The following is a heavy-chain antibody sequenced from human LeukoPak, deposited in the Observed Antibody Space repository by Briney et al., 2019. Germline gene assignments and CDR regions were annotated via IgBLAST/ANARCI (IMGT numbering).Heavy chain of an antibody. CDR3: AKMHGYSYGYAYYFDY. V-gene: IGHV3-23*01. J-gene: IGHJ4*02. Sequence: PGGSLRLSCAASGFTFSSYAMSWVPHAPGKALEWVSAISGSGGSTYYADSVKGRFTISGDNSKHTLYLQMNSLRAEDTAVYYCAKMHGYSYGYAYYFDYWGQGTLVTVSS. D-gene: IGHD5-18*01. CDR1: GFTFSSYA. CDR2: ISGSGGST.